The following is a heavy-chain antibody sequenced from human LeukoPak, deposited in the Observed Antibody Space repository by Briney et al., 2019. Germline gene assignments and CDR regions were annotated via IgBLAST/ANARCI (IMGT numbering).Heavy chain of an antibody. CDR2: SGSGSRT. D-gene: IGHD6-19*01. V-gene: IGHV3-66*01. CDR1: GITVSSNY. Sequence: PGGSLRLSCAASGITVSSNYMSWVRQAPGKGLEWVSSVSGSGSRTYYADSVKGRFTISRDNSKNTLYLQMNSLRAEDTAVYYCARDGQWPYYFDYWGQGTLVTVSS. J-gene: IGHJ4*02. CDR3: ARDGQWPYYFDY.